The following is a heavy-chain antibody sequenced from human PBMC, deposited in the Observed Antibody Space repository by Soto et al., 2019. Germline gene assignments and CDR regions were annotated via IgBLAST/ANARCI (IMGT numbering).Heavy chain of an antibody. CDR1: GFTFSSYS. V-gene: IGHV3-48*01. CDR3: ARVQLGKTYYYYMDV. Sequence: HPGGSLRLSCAASGFTFSSYSMNWVRQAPGKGLEWVSYISSSSSTIYYADSVKGRFTISRDNAKNSLYLQMNSLRAEDTAVYYCARVQLGKTYYYYMDVWGKGTTVTVSS. CDR2: ISSSSSTI. J-gene: IGHJ6*03. D-gene: IGHD1-1*01.